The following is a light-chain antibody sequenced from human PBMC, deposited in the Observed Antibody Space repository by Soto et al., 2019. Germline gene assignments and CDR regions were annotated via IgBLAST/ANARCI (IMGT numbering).Light chain of an antibody. V-gene: IGKV1-39*01. J-gene: IGKJ3*01. Sequence: DIQMTQSPSTLSASLGDRATITCRASQSISSWLAWYQQKPGKAPRLLIYAASRLQRGVPARLSGSGSGTDLNLTISRMQPEDFATYYCQHSFSTVFGPGTKVEIK. CDR3: QHSFSTV. CDR1: QSISSW. CDR2: AAS.